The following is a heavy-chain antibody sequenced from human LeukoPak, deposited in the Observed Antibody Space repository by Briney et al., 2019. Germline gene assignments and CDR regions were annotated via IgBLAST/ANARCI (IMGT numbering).Heavy chain of an antibody. J-gene: IGHJ4*02. CDR1: GFTFSSYT. D-gene: IGHD6-13*01. CDR3: AKGRTGYIPDL. Sequence: PGGSLRLSCAASGFTFSSYTMTWVRQAPGKGLEWVSVISGSGGTTYYADSVKGRFTISRDNSKNTLYLQMNSLRAEDTALYYCAKGRTGYIPDLWGPGTLVTVAS. V-gene: IGHV3-23*01. CDR2: ISGSGGTT.